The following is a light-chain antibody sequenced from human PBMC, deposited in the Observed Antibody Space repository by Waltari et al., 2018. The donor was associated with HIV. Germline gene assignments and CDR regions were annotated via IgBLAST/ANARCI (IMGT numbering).Light chain of an antibody. V-gene: IGLV1-44*01. CDR2: KGR. CDR3: AAWDDSLKGWV. J-gene: IGLJ3*02. CDR1: SSNIGSKT. Sequence: QSVLTQPPSASGTPGQRVTISCSGRSSNIGSKTVNWYQHVPVTAPKLLIPKGRPRTSGVPARSAGSTSGTSASLAISGLQSEDEADYCCAAWDDSLKGWVFGGGTKLTVL.